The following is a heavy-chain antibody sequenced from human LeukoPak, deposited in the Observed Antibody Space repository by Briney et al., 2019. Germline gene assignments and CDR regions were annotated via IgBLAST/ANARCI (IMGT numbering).Heavy chain of an antibody. V-gene: IGHV3-30-3*01. CDR3: ARDPGMVYAMFDY. CDR1: GFTFSSYA. Sequence: PGGSLRLSCAASGFTFSSYAMHWVRQAPGKGLEWVAVISYDGSNKYYADSVKGRFTISRDNSKNTLYLQMNSLRAEDTAVYYCARDPGMVYAMFDYWGQGTLVTVSS. J-gene: IGHJ4*02. CDR2: ISYDGSNK. D-gene: IGHD2-8*01.